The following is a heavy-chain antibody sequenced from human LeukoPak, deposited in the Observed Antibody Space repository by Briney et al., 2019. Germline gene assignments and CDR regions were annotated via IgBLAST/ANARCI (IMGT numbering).Heavy chain of an antibody. CDR1: GFTFDDYA. J-gene: IGHJ4*02. D-gene: IGHD4-17*01. CDR3: AKDKYGVPVFFDY. V-gene: IGHV3-9*01. Sequence: GGSLRPSCAASGFTFDDYATHWVRQAPGKGLEWGSGISWNSGSIGYADSVKGRFTISRDNAKNSLYLQMNSLRAEDTALYYCAKDKYGVPVFFDYWGQGTLVTVSS. CDR2: ISWNSGSI.